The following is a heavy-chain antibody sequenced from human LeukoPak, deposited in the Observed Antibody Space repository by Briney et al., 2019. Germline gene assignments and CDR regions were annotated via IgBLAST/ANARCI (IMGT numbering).Heavy chain of an antibody. CDR3: AKPVRGHLVIDY. CDR1: GFTFSSYG. J-gene: IGHJ4*02. D-gene: IGHD6-13*01. CDR2: ISYDGSNK. Sequence: GRSLRLSCAASGFTFSSYGMHWVRQAPGKGLEWVAVISYDGSNKYYADSVKGRFTISRDNSKNTLYLQMNSLRAEDTAVYYCAKPVRGHLVIDYWGQGTLVTVSS. V-gene: IGHV3-30*18.